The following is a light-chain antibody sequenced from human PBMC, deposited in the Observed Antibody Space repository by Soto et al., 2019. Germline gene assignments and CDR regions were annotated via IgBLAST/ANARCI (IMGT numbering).Light chain of an antibody. CDR3: QQSYSTPWT. CDR2: AAS. CDR1: QSISNY. Sequence: DLQMTQSPSSLSASVGDRVTITCRASQSISNYLSWYQQKPGKAPNLLIYAASSLQSGVPSRFSGSASGTDFTLTISSLQPEDFATYYCQQSYSTPWTFGQGTKVEIK. V-gene: IGKV1-39*01. J-gene: IGKJ1*01.